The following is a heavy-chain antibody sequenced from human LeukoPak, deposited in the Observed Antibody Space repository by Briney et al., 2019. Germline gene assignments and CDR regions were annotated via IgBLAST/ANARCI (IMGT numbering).Heavy chain of an antibody. CDR1: GGSISSGSYY. D-gene: IGHD3-22*01. CDR2: IYTSGST. J-gene: IGHJ4*02. CDR3: ASQYDSSGYYLTPPDY. Sequence: SQTLSLTCTVSGGSISSGSYYWSWIRQPAGKGLEWIVRIYTSGSTNYNPSLKSRVTISVDTSKNQFSLKLSSVTAADTAVYYCASQYDSSGYYLTPPDYWGQGTLVTVSS. V-gene: IGHV4-61*02.